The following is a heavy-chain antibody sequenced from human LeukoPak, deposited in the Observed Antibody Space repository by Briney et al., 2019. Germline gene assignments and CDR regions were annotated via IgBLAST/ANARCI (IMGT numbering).Heavy chain of an antibody. Sequence: ASVKVSCIASGHTFTSNYMHWVRQAPGQGLEWMGIINPSGGSTSYAQKFQGRVTMTRDTSTSTVYMELSSLRSEDTAVYYCARAHYGDYVVFKYYGMDVWGQGTTVTVSS. D-gene: IGHD4-17*01. CDR2: INPSGGST. V-gene: IGHV1-46*01. J-gene: IGHJ6*02. CDR3: ARAHYGDYVVFKYYGMDV. CDR1: GHTFTSNY.